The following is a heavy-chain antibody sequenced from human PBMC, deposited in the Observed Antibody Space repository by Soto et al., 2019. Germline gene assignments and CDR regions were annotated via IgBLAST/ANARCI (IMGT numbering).Heavy chain of an antibody. CDR2: ISSTTNYI. J-gene: IGHJ4*02. V-gene: IGHV3-21*06. Sequence: EVQLGESGGGLVKPGGSLRLYCAASGFTFTRYSMNWVSQAPGKGLEWVSSISSTTNYIYYGDSMKGRFTISRDNAKNSLYLEMNSLRAEDTAVYYCARESEDLTSNFDYGGQGPLAPVSS. CDR3: ARESEDLTSNFDY. CDR1: GFTFTRYS.